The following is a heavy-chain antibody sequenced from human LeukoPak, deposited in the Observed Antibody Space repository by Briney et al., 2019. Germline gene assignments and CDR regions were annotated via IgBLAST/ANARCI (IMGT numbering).Heavy chain of an antibody. V-gene: IGHV3-30*19. Sequence: PGGSLRLSCAASGFTFSSYGMHWVRQAPGKGLEWVAVIWYDGSNKYYADSVKGRFTISRDNSKNTLYLQMNSLRAEDTAVYYCARAGVPGYYYYYMDVWGKGTTVTVSS. CDR2: IWYDGSNK. CDR3: ARAGVPGYYYYYMDV. D-gene: IGHD2-2*01. J-gene: IGHJ6*03. CDR1: GFTFSSYG.